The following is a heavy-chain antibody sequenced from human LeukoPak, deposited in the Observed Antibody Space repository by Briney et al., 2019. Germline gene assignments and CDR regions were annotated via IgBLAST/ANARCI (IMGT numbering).Heavy chain of an antibody. Sequence: GGSLRLSCAASGFTFSGYAMHWVRQAPGKGLEWVAVISYDGSNKYYADSVKGRFTISRDNSKNTLYLQMNSLRAEDTAVYYCARGDIVVVPAAISIDYWGQGTLVTVSS. CDR2: ISYDGSNK. D-gene: IGHD2-2*01. CDR1: GFTFSGYA. V-gene: IGHV3-30*04. J-gene: IGHJ4*02. CDR3: ARGDIVVVPAAISIDY.